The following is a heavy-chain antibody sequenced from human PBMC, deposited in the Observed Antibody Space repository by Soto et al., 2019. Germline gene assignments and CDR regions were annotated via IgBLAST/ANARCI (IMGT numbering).Heavy chain of an antibody. CDR3: ARYCSGGSCYIDAFDI. CDR1: GGSISSSSYY. Sequence: SETLSLTCTVSGGSISSSSYYWGWIRQPPGKGLEWIGSIYYSGSTYYNPSLKSRVTISVDTYKNQFSLKLSSVTAADTAVYYCARYCSGGSCYIDAFDIWGQGTMVTVSS. V-gene: IGHV4-39*01. J-gene: IGHJ3*02. CDR2: IYYSGST. D-gene: IGHD2-15*01.